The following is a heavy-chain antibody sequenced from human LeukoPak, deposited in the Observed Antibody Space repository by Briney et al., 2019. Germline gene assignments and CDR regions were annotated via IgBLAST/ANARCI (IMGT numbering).Heavy chain of an antibody. CDR1: GFTFSSYS. CDR3: ARDLAPGIPYDFWSGYPGTLLGY. Sequence: GGSLRLSCAASGFTFSSYSMNWVRQAPGKGLEWVSSISSSSSYIYYADSVKGRFTISRDNAKNSLYLQMNSLRAGDTAVYYCARDLAPGIPYDFWSGYPGTLLGYWGQGTLVTVSS. V-gene: IGHV3-21*01. CDR2: ISSSSSYI. J-gene: IGHJ4*02. D-gene: IGHD3-3*01.